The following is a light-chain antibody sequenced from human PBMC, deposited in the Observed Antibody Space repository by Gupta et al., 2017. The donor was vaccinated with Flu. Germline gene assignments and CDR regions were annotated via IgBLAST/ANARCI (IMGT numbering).Light chain of an antibody. CDR3: QQSDSFPLT. Sequence: EIQLTQSPFSVSASVGDRVTITCRASQSISDYLAWYQQKPGKAPKLLIYAASTLHGGVPSRFIGRGSGTEFTLTITDLQPEDFATYFCQQSDSFPLTFDRWTKVDVK. CDR1: QSISDY. CDR2: AAS. J-gene: IGKJ4*01. V-gene: IGKV1-12*01.